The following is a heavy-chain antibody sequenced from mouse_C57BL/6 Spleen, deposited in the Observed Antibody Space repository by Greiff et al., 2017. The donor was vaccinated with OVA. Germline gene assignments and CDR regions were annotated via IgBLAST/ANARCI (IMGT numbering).Heavy chain of an antibody. CDR1: GYTFTDYE. CDR2: IDPETGGT. D-gene: IGHD1-1*01. J-gene: IGHJ3*01. Sequence: VQLQQSGAELVRPGASVTLSCKASGYTFTDYEMHWVKQTPVHGLEWIGAIDPETGGTAYNQKFKGKAKLTADKSSSTAYMELRSLTSEDSAVYYCTRPVVAPFAYWGQGTLVTVSA. CDR3: TRPVVAPFAY. V-gene: IGHV1-15*01.